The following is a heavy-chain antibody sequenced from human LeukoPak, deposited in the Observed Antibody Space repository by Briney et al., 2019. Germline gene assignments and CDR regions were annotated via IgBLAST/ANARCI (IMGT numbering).Heavy chain of an antibody. CDR3: VGSSVIGLDY. Sequence: SETLSLTCSVSGYSISSAYYWAWIRQPPGKGLEWIGSIYYTGNTYHNPSLKSRVTISVDTSKNQFSLRLSSVTAADTAVYYCVGSSVIGLDYWGQGTLVTVSS. V-gene: IGHV4-38-2*02. J-gene: IGHJ4*02. CDR1: GYSISSAYY. CDR2: IYYTGNT. D-gene: IGHD4-11*01.